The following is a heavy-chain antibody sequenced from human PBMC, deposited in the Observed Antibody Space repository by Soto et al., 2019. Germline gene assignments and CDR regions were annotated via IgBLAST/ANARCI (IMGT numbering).Heavy chain of an antibody. CDR2: ISSNGGST. CDR1: GFTFSSYA. J-gene: IGHJ4*02. Sequence: GGSLRLSCAASGFTFSSYAMHWVRQAPGKGLEYVSAISSNGGSTYYANSVKGRFTISRDNSKNTLYLQMGSLRAEDMAVYYCARGPTTGLLRVSRGFDYWGQGTLVTVSS. D-gene: IGHD4-17*01. V-gene: IGHV3-64*01. CDR3: ARGPTTGLLRVSRGFDY.